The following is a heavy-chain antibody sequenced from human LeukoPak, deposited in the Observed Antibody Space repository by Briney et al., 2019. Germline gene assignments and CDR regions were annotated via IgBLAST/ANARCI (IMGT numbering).Heavy chain of an antibody. D-gene: IGHD6-19*01. CDR1: GGSISSGGYY. J-gene: IGHJ6*02. CDR3: ARDSNAVAGPSEYYYYGMDV. Sequence: PTETLSLTCTVSGGSISSGGYYWSWIRQHPGKGLEWIGYIYYSGSTYYNPSLKSRVTISVDTSKNQFSLKLSSVTAADTAVYYCARDSNAVAGPSEYYYYGMDVWGQGTTVTVSS. CDR2: IYYSGST. V-gene: IGHV4-31*03.